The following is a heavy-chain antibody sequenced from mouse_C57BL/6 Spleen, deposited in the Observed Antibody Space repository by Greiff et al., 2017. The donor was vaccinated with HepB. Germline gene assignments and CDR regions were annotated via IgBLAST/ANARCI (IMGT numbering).Heavy chain of an antibody. CDR1: GYAFTNYL. V-gene: IGHV1-54*01. CDR2: INPGSGGT. Sequence: QVQLQQSGAELVRPGTSVKVSCKASGYAFTNYLIEWVKQRPGQGLEWIGVINPGSGGTNYNEKFKGKATLTADKSSSTAYMQLSSLTSEDSAVYFCARDGSSGYFDVWGTGTTVTVSS. D-gene: IGHD1-1*01. CDR3: ARDGSSGYFDV. J-gene: IGHJ1*03.